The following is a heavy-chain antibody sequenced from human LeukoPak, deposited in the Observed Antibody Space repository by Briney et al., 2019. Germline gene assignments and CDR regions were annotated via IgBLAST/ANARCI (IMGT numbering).Heavy chain of an antibody. CDR2: IKQDGSEK. J-gene: IGHJ4*02. CDR3: ARDKIVGATKNDY. Sequence: GGSLRLSCVASGFTFSSYWMSWVRQAPGKGLEWVANIKQDGSEKYYVDSVKGRFTISRDNAQNSLYLHMNSLRAEDTAVYYCARDKIVGATKNDYWGQGILVTVSS. D-gene: IGHD1-26*01. CDR1: GFTFSSYW. V-gene: IGHV3-7*03.